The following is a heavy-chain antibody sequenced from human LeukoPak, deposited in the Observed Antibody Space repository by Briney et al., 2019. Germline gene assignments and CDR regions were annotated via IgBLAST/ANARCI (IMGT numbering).Heavy chain of an antibody. V-gene: IGHV3-48*01. J-gene: IGHJ4*02. CDR3: ARVLHKRNYDSSVYYGY. D-gene: IGHD3-22*01. Sequence: GGSLRLSCAASGFTFSSYSMNWVRQAPGKGLEWVSYISESSTSIYYADSVKGRFTISRDNAKNSLYLQMNSLRAEDTAVYYCARVLHKRNYDSSVYYGYWGQGTLVTVSS. CDR2: ISESSTSI. CDR1: GFTFSSYS.